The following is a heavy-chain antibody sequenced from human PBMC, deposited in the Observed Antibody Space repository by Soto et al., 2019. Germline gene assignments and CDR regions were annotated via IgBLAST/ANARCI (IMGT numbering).Heavy chain of an antibody. Sequence: PSETLSLTCTVSGGSISSGGYYWSWIRQHPGKGLEWIGYIYYSGSTYYNPSLKSRVTISVDTSKNQFSLKLSSVTAADTAVYYCARAGIRFQYKDYWGQGTLVTVSS. J-gene: IGHJ4*02. CDR3: ARAGIRFQYKDY. D-gene: IGHD3-3*01. CDR1: GGSISSGGYY. CDR2: IYYSGST. V-gene: IGHV4-31*03.